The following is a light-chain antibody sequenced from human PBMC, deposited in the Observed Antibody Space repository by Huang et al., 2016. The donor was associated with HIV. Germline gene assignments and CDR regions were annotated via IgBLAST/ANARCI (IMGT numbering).Light chain of an antibody. CDR3: HQSSDLPWT. J-gene: IGKJ1*01. CDR2: YAS. V-gene: IGKV6-21*01. Sequence: EIVLTQSPDFQSVTPKEKVTITCRASQSIGSNLHWYQQKPDQSPELLIKYASQSFSGVPSRFSGSGSGTDFTLTISNLEPEDAATYYCHQSSDLPWTFGQGTKVEIK. CDR1: QSIGSN.